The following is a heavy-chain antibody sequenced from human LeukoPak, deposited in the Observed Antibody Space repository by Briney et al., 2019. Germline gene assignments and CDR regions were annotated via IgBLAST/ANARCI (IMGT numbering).Heavy chain of an antibody. V-gene: IGHV1-3*01. CDR1: GYSFTNYV. Sequence: ASVKVSCKASGYSFTNYVVHWVRQAPGQRPAWMGWIKAGNGDTKYSPNFQDRVTITRDTSANTVYVELSSLTSGDTALYYCMRDDCGDTCCPGGYWGQGPLVTVSS. D-gene: IGHD2-21*01. J-gene: IGHJ4*02. CDR2: IKAGNGDT. CDR3: MRDDCGDTCCPGGY.